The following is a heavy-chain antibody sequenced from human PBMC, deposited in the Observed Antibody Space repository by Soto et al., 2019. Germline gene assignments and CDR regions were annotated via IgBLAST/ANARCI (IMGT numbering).Heavy chain of an antibody. Sequence: SETRSLTCTVSGGSIRSYYWTWIRQPPGKGLEWLGYIFYSGSTFYNPSLKSRVTISIHTSKSQFSLQLTSVTAADTAVYYCARGAADTAMVDSWGQGTRFTVS. CDR3: ARGAADTAMVDS. V-gene: IGHV4-59*01. CDR1: GGSIRSYY. D-gene: IGHD5-18*01. CDR2: IFYSGST. J-gene: IGHJ4*02.